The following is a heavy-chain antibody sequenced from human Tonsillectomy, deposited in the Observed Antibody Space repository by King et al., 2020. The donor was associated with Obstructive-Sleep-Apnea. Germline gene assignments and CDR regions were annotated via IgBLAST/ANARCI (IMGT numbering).Heavy chain of an antibody. D-gene: IGHD2/OR15-2a*01. Sequence: QLQESGPGLVKPSETLSLTCTVSGGSISSSSYYWGWIGQPPGKGLEWIGSIYFSGSTYYNPSLKSRVTISVDTSKNQFSLKLSSVTAADTAVYYCARRLLLASEHYFDYWGQGTLVTVSS. V-gene: IGHV4-39*07. CDR3: ARRLLLASEHYFDY. CDR2: IYFSGST. CDR1: GGSISSSSYY. J-gene: IGHJ4*02.